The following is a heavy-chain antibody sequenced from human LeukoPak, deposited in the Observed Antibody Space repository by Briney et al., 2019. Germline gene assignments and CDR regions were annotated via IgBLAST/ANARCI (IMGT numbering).Heavy chain of an antibody. V-gene: IGHV3-53*01. J-gene: IGHJ4*02. CDR1: GFTVGSNY. CDR2: IYSGGST. D-gene: IGHD2-15*01. Sequence: GGSLRLSCAVSGFTVGSNYMSWVRQAPGKGLEWVSVIYSGGSTYYADSVKGRFTISRDNSKNTLYLQMNSLRAEDTAVYYCARGYQGSGHFDYWGQGTLVTVSS. CDR3: ARGYQGSGHFDY.